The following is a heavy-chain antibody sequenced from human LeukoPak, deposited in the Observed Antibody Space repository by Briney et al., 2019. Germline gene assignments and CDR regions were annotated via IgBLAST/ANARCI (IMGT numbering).Heavy chain of an antibody. J-gene: IGHJ4*02. CDR2: INHSGST. CDR1: GGSFSGYY. CDR3: AAYYYNSSGYYEPNLFDN. V-gene: IGHV4-34*01. D-gene: IGHD3-22*01. Sequence: ASETLSLTCAVYGGSFSGYYWSWIRQPPGKGLEWIGEINHSGSTNYNPSLKSRVTISVDTSKNQFSLKLSSVTAADTAVYYCAAYYYNSSGYYEPNLFDNWGQGTLVTVSS.